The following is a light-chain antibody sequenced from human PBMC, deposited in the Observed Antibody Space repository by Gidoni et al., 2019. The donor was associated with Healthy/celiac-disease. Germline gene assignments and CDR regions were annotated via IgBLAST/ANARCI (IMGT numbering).Light chain of an antibody. V-gene: IGLV2-14*01. J-gene: IGLJ1*01. CDR1: SSDVGGYNY. CDR3: SSYTSSSTPV. CDR2: DVS. Sequence: QSALPQPASVSASPVQSISISCTGTSSDVGGYNYVSWYQQHPGKAPKLMIYDVSNRPSGVSNRFSGSKSGNTASLTISGLQAEDEADYYCSSYTSSSTPVFGTGTKVTVL.